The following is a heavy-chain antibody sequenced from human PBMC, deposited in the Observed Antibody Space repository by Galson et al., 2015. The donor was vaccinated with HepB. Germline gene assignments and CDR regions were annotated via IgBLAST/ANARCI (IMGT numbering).Heavy chain of an antibody. CDR1: GFSFSSYA. J-gene: IGHJ4*02. CDR2: ISYDGNNE. CDR3: ARDGFSSGWYEIDY. Sequence: SLRLSCAASGFSFSSYAMHWVRQAPGKGLEWVAVISYDGNNEYYADFVKGRFTISRDNSKNTLNLQMNSLRAEDTAVYYCARDGFSSGWYEIDYWGQGTLVTVSS. V-gene: IGHV3-30*04. D-gene: IGHD6-19*01.